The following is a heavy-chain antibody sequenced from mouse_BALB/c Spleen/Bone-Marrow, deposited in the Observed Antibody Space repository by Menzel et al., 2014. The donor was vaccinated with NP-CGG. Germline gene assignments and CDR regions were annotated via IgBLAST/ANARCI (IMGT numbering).Heavy chain of an antibody. CDR3: TREKVVVFDY. CDR2: IHPGSGGT. D-gene: IGHD1-1*02. CDR1: GFTFTDYE. Sequence: QEKLQQSGGELVTPGASVNLSCMDLGFTFTDYEMHWVKQTPVHGLAWIGTIHPGSGGTAYNQKFKGNATLTADKSSSTAYMELSRLTSEDSAGYYCTREKVVVFDYRVPGPTRTVSS. V-gene: IGHV1-15*01. J-gene: IGHJ2*01.